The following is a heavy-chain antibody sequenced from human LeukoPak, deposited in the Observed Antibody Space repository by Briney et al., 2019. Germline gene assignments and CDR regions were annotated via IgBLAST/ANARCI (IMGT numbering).Heavy chain of an antibody. CDR3: ARVRCSGGSCPYYYYYYYMDV. CDR1: GGSFSGYY. D-gene: IGHD2-15*01. Sequence: SETLSLTCAVYGGSFSGYYWSWIRPPPGKGLEWIGEIYHSGSTNYNPSLKSRVTISVDTSKNQFSLKLSSVTAADTAVYYCARVRCSGGSCPYYYYYYYMDVWGKGTTVTVSS. J-gene: IGHJ6*03. V-gene: IGHV4-34*01. CDR2: IYHSGST.